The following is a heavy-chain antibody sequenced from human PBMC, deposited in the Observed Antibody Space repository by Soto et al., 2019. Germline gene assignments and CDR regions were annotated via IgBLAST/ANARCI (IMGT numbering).Heavy chain of an antibody. CDR1: GLTFSSYG. Sequence: GALRLSCAASGLTFSSYGMHWVRQAPGKGLEWVAVISYDGSNKYYADSVKGRFTISRDNSKNTLYLQMNSLRAEDTAVYYCAKDPRFGVVIRVYYYYYMDVWGKGTTVTVSS. J-gene: IGHJ6*03. CDR2: ISYDGSNK. CDR3: AKDPRFGVVIRVYYYYYMDV. V-gene: IGHV3-30*18. D-gene: IGHD3-3*01.